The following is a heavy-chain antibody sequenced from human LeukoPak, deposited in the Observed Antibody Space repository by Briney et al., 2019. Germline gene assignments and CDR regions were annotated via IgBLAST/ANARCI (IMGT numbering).Heavy chain of an antibody. CDR1: GYTFTGYY. V-gene: IGHV1-2*02. CDR2: INPNSGGT. Sequence: GASVKVSCKASGYTFTGYYMHWVRQAPGQGLEWMGWINPNSGGTNYAQKSQGRVTMTRDTSISTAYMELSRLRSDDTAVYYCAGDPLRITMIVVVTANWFDPWGQGTLVTVSS. CDR3: AGDPLRITMIVVVTANWFDP. D-gene: IGHD3-22*01. J-gene: IGHJ5*02.